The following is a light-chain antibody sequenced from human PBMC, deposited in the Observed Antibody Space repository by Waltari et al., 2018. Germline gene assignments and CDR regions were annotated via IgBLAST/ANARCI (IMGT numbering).Light chain of an antibody. J-gene: IGKJ4*01. V-gene: IGKV3-15*01. CDR2: AAS. CDR3: QQYNNWPLT. CDR1: KSVSVY. Sequence: IALTQSPATLSLSPGERATLSCRANKSVSVYLAWYQHKPGQAPRLLIYAASTRATGIPASFSGSGAGTEFTLTISSLQSEDFAVYYCQQYNNWPLTFGGGTKVEIK.